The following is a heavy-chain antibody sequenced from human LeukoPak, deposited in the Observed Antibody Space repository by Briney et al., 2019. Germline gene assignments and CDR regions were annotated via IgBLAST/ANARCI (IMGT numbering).Heavy chain of an antibody. CDR3: ATSHHYYGSGSYYNNFDY. Sequence: GGSLRLSCAASGFTFSDYYMSWIRQAPGKGLEWVSSISSSSSYIYYADSVKGRFTISRDNAKNPLYLQMNSLRAEDTAVYYCATSHHYYGSGSYYNNFDYWGQGTPVTVSS. CDR1: GFTFSDYY. V-gene: IGHV3-11*06. J-gene: IGHJ4*02. CDR2: ISSSSSYI. D-gene: IGHD3-10*01.